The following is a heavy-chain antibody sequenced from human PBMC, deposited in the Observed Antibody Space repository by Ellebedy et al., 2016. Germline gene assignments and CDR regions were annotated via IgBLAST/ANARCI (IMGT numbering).Heavy chain of an antibody. V-gene: IGHV3-15*01. J-gene: IGHJ3*02. CDR3: WTWDAFDI. Sequence: GESLKISCVTSGFTFNTNSMDWVRQAPGKGLEWVGRIKSKTDGGTTDYAAPVKGRFTISRDDSKNTLYLQMNSLKTEDTAVYYCWTWDAFDIWGQGTMVTVSS. CDR2: IKSKTDGGTT. CDR1: GFTFNTNS. D-gene: IGHD3/OR15-3a*01.